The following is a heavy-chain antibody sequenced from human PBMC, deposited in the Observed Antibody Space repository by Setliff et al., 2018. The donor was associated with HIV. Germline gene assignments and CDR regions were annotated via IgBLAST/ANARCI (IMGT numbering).Heavy chain of an antibody. CDR3: ARHSPNVGVRGDAFDI. CDR2: INHSGRI. V-gene: IGHV4-34*01. Sequence: SETLSLTCAVYGGSFSGYNWNWIRQPPGKGLEWIGEINHSGRIDHNPSLKSRVTISVDTSKNQFSLKLSSVTAADTAVYYCARHSPNVGVRGDAFDIWGQGTVVTVSS. J-gene: IGHJ3*02. CDR1: GGSFSGYN. D-gene: IGHD2-8*01.